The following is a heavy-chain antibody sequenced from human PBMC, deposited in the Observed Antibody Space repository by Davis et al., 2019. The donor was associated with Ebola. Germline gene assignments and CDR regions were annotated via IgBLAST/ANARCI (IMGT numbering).Heavy chain of an antibody. V-gene: IGHV1-18*04. Sequence: ASVKVSCKASGYTFTSYGISWVRQAPGQGLEWMGWISAYNGNTNYAQKLQGRVAMTTDTATTTAYMEVGSLRSDDTAVYYCARAQFPTTSDHWGQGALVTVSS. D-gene: IGHD1-1*01. CDR1: GYTFTSYG. J-gene: IGHJ4*02. CDR3: ARAQFPTTSDH. CDR2: ISAYNGNT.